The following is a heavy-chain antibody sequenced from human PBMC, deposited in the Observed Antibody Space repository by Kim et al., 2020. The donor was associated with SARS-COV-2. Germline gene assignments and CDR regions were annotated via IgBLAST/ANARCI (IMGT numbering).Heavy chain of an antibody. J-gene: IGHJ6*02. CDR2: ISYDGSNK. D-gene: IGHD2-2*01. CDR3: AKDLGVPAAMGAYYYYGMDV. Sequence: GGSLRLSCAASGFTFSSYGMHWVRQAPGKGLEWVAVISYDGSNKYYADSVKGRFTISRDNSKNTLYLQMNSLRAEDTAVYYCAKDLGVPAAMGAYYYYGMDVWGQGTTVTVSS. CDR1: GFTFSSYG. V-gene: IGHV3-30*18.